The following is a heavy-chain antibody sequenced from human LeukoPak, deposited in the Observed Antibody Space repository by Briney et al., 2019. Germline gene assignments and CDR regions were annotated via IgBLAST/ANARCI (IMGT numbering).Heavy chain of an antibody. D-gene: IGHD4-17*01. CDR1: GYIFTDYY. J-gene: IGHJ4*02. CDR2: INPNNGGT. CDR3: ARQRNGDYPCFDY. Sequence: ASVKVSCKASGYIFTDYYMHWVRQAPGQGLEWMGRINPNNGGTYYSQKFQGRVTMTRDTSITTAYMELSRLRSDDTAVYYCARQRNGDYPCFDYWGQGTLVTVSS. V-gene: IGHV1-2*06.